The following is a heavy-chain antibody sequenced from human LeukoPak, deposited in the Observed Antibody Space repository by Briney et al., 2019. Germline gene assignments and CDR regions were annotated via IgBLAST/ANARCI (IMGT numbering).Heavy chain of an antibody. Sequence: GGSLRLSCAASGFTFSSYEMNWVRQAPGKGLEWVSYISSSGSTIYYADSVRGRFTISRDNAKNSLYLQMNSLRAEDTAVYYCARDSPELRYWGQGTLVTVSS. CDR1: GFTFSSYE. CDR2: ISSSGSTI. V-gene: IGHV3-48*03. CDR3: ARDSPELRY. D-gene: IGHD2-15*01. J-gene: IGHJ4*02.